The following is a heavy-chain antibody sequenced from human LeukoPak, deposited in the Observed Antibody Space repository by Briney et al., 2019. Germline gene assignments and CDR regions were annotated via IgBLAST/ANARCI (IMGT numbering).Heavy chain of an antibody. V-gene: IGHV3-48*03. J-gene: IGHJ4*02. CDR3: ARHPRVVGSATRQYYFDY. CDR1: GFTFSSYE. D-gene: IGHD2-2*01. CDR2: ISSSGSTI. Sequence: GGSLRLSCAASGFTFSSYEMNWVRQAPGKGLEWVSYISSSGSTIYYADSVKGRFTISRDNAKNSLYLQVNSLRAEDTAVYYCARHPRVVGSATRQYYFDYWGQGTLVTVSS.